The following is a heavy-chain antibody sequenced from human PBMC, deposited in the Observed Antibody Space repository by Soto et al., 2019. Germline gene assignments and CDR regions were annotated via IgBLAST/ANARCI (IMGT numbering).Heavy chain of an antibody. CDR2: ITPMFGTP. CDR3: ARDGTLYDSRAYYYLY. D-gene: IGHD3-22*01. CDR1: GGTFSSYT. Sequence: SVKVSCKASGGTFSSYTITWVRQAPGQGLEWMGGITPMFGTPNYAQKFRGRVTITADESTSTAYMELSSLRSEDTATYFCARDGTLYDSRAYYYLYWGQGTLVTVSS. V-gene: IGHV1-69*13. J-gene: IGHJ4*02.